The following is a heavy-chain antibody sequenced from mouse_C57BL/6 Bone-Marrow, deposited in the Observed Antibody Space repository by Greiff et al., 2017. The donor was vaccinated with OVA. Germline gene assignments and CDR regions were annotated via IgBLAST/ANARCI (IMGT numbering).Heavy chain of an antibody. CDR2: IRSKSNNYAT. D-gene: IGHD5-1*01. CDR1: GFSFNTYA. CDR3: VSDLYYYAMDY. J-gene: IGHJ4*01. Sequence: DVMLVESGGGLVQPKGSLKLSCAASGFSFNTYAMNWVRQAPGKGLEWVARIRSKSNNYATYYADSVKDRFTISRDDSESMLYLQMNNLKTEDTAMYYCVSDLYYYAMDYWGQGTSVTVSS. V-gene: IGHV10-1*01.